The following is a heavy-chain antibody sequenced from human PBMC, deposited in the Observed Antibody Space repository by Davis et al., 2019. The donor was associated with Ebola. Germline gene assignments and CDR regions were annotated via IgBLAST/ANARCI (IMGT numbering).Heavy chain of an antibody. CDR1: GFTVSSNY. CDR3: ARPGGDYGDYRGGFDY. CDR2: IYSGGST. Sequence: GGSLRLSCAASGFTVSSNYMSWVRQAPGKGLEWVSVIYSGGSTYYADSVKSRFTISRDNSKNTLYLQMNSLRAEDTAVYYCARPGGDYGDYRGGFDYWGQGTLVTVSS. V-gene: IGHV3-66*04. D-gene: IGHD4-17*01. J-gene: IGHJ4*02.